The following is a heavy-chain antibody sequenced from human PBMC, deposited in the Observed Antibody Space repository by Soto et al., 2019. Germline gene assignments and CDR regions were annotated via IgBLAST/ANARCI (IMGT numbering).Heavy chain of an antibody. CDR1: DGTIGDGGDS. D-gene: IGHD3-22*01. J-gene: IGHJ4*02. Sequence: SEPLSLSCPVSDGTIGDGGDSLSWIRQPPGKGLEWIGYIYHSGSTYYNPSLKSRVTISVDRSKNQFSLKLSSVTAADTAVYYCASTYDSSGYLFAFWGQRT. V-gene: IGHV4-30-2*01. CDR2: IYHSGST. CDR3: ASTYDSSGYLFAF.